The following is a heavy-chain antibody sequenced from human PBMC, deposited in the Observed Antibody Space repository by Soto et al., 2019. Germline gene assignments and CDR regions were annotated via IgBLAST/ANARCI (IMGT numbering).Heavy chain of an antibody. CDR2: IDPSDSYT. CDR1: GYSFTTFG. Sequence: GESLKISCKGSGYSFTTFGISWVRQMPGKGLEWMGRIDPSDSYTNYSPSFQGHVTISADKSISTAYLHWSSLKASDTAMYYCARLSMVRGVTPAAFDIWGQGTMVTVSS. J-gene: IGHJ3*02. D-gene: IGHD3-10*01. V-gene: IGHV5-10-1*01. CDR3: ARLSMVRGVTPAAFDI.